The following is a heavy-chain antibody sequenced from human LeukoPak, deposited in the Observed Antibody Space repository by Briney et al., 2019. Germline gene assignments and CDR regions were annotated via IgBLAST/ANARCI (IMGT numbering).Heavy chain of an antibody. D-gene: IGHD3-22*01. CDR1: GGSISSYY. J-gene: IGHJ4*02. Sequence: SETLSLTCTVSGGSISSYYWSWIRQPPGKGLEWIGYIYYSGSTNYNPSLKSRVTISVGTSKNQFSLKLSSVTAADTAVYYCARNYYDSSGYYYSFDYWGQGTLVTVSS. V-gene: IGHV4-59*01. CDR2: IYYSGST. CDR3: ARNYYDSSGYYYSFDY.